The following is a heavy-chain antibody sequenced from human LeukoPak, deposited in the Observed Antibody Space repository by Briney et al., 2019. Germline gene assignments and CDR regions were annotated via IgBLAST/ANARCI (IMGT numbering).Heavy chain of an antibody. CDR1: GFTFSSYE. D-gene: IGHD3-10*02. CDR2: ISSSGSTI. CDR3: AELGITMIGGV. Sequence: GGSLRLSCAASGFTFSSYEMNWVRQAPGKGLEWVPYISSSGSTIYYADSVKGRFTISRDNAKNSLYLQMNSRRAEDTAVYYCAELGITMIGGVWGKGTTVTISS. V-gene: IGHV3-48*03. J-gene: IGHJ6*04.